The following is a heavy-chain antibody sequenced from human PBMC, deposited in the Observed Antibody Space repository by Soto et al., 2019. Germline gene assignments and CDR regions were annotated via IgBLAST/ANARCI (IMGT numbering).Heavy chain of an antibody. CDR2: THYSGST. Sequence: SETLSLTCTVSGGSISSYYWSWIRQPPGKGLEWIGYTHYSGSTNYNPSLKSRVTISVDTSKNQFSLKLSSVTAADTAVYYCARHPSDFWFDPWGQGTLVTVSS. CDR3: ARHPSDFWFDP. V-gene: IGHV4-59*08. CDR1: GGSISSYY. J-gene: IGHJ5*02. D-gene: IGHD2-21*02.